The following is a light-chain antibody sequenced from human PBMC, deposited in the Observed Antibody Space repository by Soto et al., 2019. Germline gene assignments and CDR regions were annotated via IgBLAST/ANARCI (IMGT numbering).Light chain of an antibody. CDR1: SSNIGSNT. Sequence: QSVLTQPPSASGTPGQRVTISCSGSSSNIGSNTVNWYQQLPGTAPKLLIYSNNQRPSGVPDRFSGSKSGTSASLAISGLQSEDEAYYYCAACDDSLNALFGGGTKLTVL. CDR2: SNN. CDR3: AACDDSLNAL. V-gene: IGLV1-44*01. J-gene: IGLJ2*01.